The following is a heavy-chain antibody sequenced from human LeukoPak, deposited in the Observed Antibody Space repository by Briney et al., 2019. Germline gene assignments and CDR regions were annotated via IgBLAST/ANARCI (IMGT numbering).Heavy chain of an antibody. CDR1: GYTFTGYY. CDR2: INPNSGGT. CDR3: ARMTTVTRGIDY. D-gene: IGHD4-11*01. J-gene: IGHJ4*02. Sequence: GASVKVSRKASGYTFTGYYMHWVRQAPGQGLEWMGWINPNSGGTNYAQKFQGRVTMTRDTSISTAYMELSRLRSDDTAVYYCARMTTVTRGIDYWGQGTLVTVSS. V-gene: IGHV1-2*02.